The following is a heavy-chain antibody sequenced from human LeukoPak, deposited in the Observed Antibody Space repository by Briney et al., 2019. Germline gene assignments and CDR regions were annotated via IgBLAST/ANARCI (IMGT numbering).Heavy chain of an antibody. Sequence: SQTLSLTCTVSCGSVSSSSYYWGWIRQPPGKGLEWIGSIYYSGSTYYNPSLKSRVTISVDTSKNQFSLKLSSVTAADTAVYYCARHYYDSSGYYPADRDAFDIWGQGTMVTVSS. CDR3: ARHYYDSSGYYPADRDAFDI. V-gene: IGHV4-39*01. D-gene: IGHD3-22*01. CDR1: CGSVSSSSYY. J-gene: IGHJ3*02. CDR2: IYYSGST.